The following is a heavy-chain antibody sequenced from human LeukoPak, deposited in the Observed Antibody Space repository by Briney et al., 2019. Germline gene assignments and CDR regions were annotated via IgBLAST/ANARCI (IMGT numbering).Heavy chain of an antibody. Sequence: ASVKVSCKASGYTFTGDDVNWVRQATGRGLEWMGWMNPNTGDTGYARKFQGRVTMTRNSSIDTAYMELSGLRSEDTAVYYCTRGSLSGSSKDYWGQGTLLTVSS. D-gene: IGHD1-26*01. CDR1: GYTFTGDD. CDR2: MNPNTGDT. V-gene: IGHV1-8*01. J-gene: IGHJ4*02. CDR3: TRGSLSGSSKDY.